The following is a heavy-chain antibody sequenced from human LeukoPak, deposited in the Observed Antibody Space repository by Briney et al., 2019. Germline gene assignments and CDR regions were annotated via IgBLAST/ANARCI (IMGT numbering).Heavy chain of an antibody. Sequence: ASVKVSCKVSGYTLTELSMHWVRQAPGKGLEWMGGFDPEDGETIYAQKLQGRVTMTTDTSTSTAYMELRSLRSDDTAVYYCASSVTPYYYYGMDVWGQGTTVTVSS. J-gene: IGHJ6*02. CDR2: FDPEDGET. CDR1: GYTLTELS. CDR3: ASSVTPYYYYGMDV. V-gene: IGHV1-24*01. D-gene: IGHD2-21*02.